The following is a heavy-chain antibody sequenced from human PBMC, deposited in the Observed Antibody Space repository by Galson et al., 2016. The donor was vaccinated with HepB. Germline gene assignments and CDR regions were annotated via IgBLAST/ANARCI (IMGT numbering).Heavy chain of an antibody. Sequence: SLRLSCAASGFTVSSYFLSWVRQAPGKGLEWVSLLYSIGTTLYADSVKGRFTISRDSSKNTLYLQMNSLRPEDTAVYYCARNVPVTIFGYWGQGNLVTVSS. D-gene: IGHD3-3*01. V-gene: IGHV3-66*01. CDR1: GFTVSSYF. CDR3: ARNVPVTIFGY. J-gene: IGHJ4*02. CDR2: LYSIGTT.